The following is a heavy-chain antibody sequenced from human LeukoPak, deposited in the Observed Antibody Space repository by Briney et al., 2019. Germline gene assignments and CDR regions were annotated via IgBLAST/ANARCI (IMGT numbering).Heavy chain of an antibody. D-gene: IGHD2-2*01. J-gene: IGHJ3*02. CDR3: ARVQPSPSDAFDI. CDR1: GGSISRVIYY. Sequence: SQTLSLTCSVSGGSISRVIYYWSWIRQPPGKGLEWIGYIYHSGSTYYNPSLKSRVTISVDRSKNQFSLKLSSVTAADTAVYYCARVQPSPSDAFDIWGQGTMVTVSS. CDR2: IYHSGST. V-gene: IGHV4-30-2*01.